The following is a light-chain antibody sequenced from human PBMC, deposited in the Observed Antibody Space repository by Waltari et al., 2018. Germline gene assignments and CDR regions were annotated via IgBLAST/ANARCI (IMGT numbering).Light chain of an antibody. CDR3: QQVNSYPRT. CDR1: QGHSSY. CDR2: AAS. V-gene: IGKV1-9*01. Sequence: DIQLTQSPSFLSASVGDRVTIICRASQGHSSYLAWYQQKPGKAPNLLIYAASTWQNGVPSRFNGSGSGTEFTLTISSLQPDDCATYFCQQVNSYPRTFGQGTQVDFK. J-gene: IGKJ1*01.